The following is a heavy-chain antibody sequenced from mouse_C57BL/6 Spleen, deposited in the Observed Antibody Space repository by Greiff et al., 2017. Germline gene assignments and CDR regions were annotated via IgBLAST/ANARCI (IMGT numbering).Heavy chain of an antibody. CDR3: ARSYGNYPYAMGY. Sequence: QVQLQQSGPELVKPGASVKISCKASGYAFSSSWMNWVKQRPGKGLEWIGRIYPGDGDTNYNGKFKGKATLTADKSSSTAYMQLSSLTSEDSAVYFCARSYGNYPYAMGYWGQGTSVTVSS. CDR1: GYAFSSSW. J-gene: IGHJ4*01. V-gene: IGHV1-82*01. CDR2: IYPGDGDT. D-gene: IGHD2-1*01.